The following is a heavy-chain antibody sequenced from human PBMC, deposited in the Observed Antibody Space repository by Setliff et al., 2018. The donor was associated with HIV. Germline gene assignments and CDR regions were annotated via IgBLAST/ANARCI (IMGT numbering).Heavy chain of an antibody. V-gene: IGHV5-51*01. CDR2: IYPGDSET. J-gene: IGHJ3*02. Sequence: PGESLKISCEGVGYRFTSHWIAWVRRMPGKGLEWMGNIYPGDSETRYSPSFHGQVTFSADTTVDTAYLQWNTLKSSDTAMYYCAREIRTIEGGALDIWGQGTSVTVSS. CDR1: GYRFTSHW. D-gene: IGHD3-16*01. CDR3: AREIRTIEGGALDI.